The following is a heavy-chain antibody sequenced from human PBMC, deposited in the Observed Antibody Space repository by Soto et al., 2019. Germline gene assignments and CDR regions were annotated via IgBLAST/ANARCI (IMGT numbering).Heavy chain of an antibody. Sequence: SETLSLTCTVSGGSISSYYWSWIRQPPGKGLEWIGYIYYSGSTNYNPSLKSRVTISVDTSKNQFSLKLSSVTAADTAVYYCARDQDYYDSSGYFDYWGQGTLVTVSS. V-gene: IGHV4-59*01. D-gene: IGHD3-22*01. CDR3: ARDQDYYDSSGYFDY. CDR1: GGSISSYY. J-gene: IGHJ4*02. CDR2: IYYSGST.